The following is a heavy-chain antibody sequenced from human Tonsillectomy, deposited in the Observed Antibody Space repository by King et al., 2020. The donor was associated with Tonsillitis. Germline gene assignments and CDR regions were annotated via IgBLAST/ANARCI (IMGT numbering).Heavy chain of an antibody. D-gene: IGHD3-3*01. J-gene: IGHJ4*02. CDR1: GGSISSYY. CDR2: IYTSGTT. V-gene: IGHV4-4*07. CDR3: ARGIVLRFLELFDY. Sequence: QLQESGPGLLKPSETLSLTCTVSGGSISSYYWSWIRQPAGKGLEWIGRIYTSGTTNYNPSLKSRVTMSVATSKNQFSLKLGSVTAADTAVYYCARGIVLRFLELFDYWGQGTLVTVSS.